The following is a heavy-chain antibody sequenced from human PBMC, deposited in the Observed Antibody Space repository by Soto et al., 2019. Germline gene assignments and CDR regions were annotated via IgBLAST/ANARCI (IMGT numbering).Heavy chain of an antibody. V-gene: IGHV4-4*02. CDR2: IHDSGST. CDR3: TTEAWSRHDY. Sequence: SETLSLTCAVSGASIGTSNWWSWVRQSPGKGLEWIGEIHDSGSTESNPSLKSRVTISLDKSKNQFSLKLSSVTAADTAVYYCTTEAWSRHDYWGQGTLVTVSS. J-gene: IGHJ4*02. D-gene: IGHD2-8*02. CDR1: GASIGTSNW.